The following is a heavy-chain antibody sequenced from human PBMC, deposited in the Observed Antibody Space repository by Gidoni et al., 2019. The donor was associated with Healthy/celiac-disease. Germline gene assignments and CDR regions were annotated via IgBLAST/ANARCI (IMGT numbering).Heavy chain of an antibody. V-gene: IGHV4-59*01. CDR2: IYYRGST. CDR1: GGSISSYH. CDR3: ARRSYSSGHYYFDY. D-gene: IGHD6-19*01. Sequence: QVQLQESGPGLVKPSETLSLTCTVSGGSISSYHWSWIRQPPGKGLEWFGYIYYRGSTNYNPSLKSRVTISVDTSKNQFSLKLSSVTAADTAVYYCARRSYSSGHYYFDYWGQGTLVTVSS. J-gene: IGHJ4*02.